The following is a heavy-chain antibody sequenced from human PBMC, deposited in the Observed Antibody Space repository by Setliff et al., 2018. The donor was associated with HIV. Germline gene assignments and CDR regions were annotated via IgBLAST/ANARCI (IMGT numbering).Heavy chain of an antibody. V-gene: IGHV5-51*01. J-gene: IGHJ5*02. CDR1: GYTFTNHW. D-gene: IGHD3-22*01. Sequence: AGESLKISCKASGYTFTNHWIGWVRQMPGKGLEWMGAIYPGDSDTRYSPSFQGQVIISVDKFIRTAYLQWASLQPSDTAIYYCARSGDSSVNWFDPWGQGTLVTVSS. CDR2: IYPGDSDT. CDR3: ARSGDSSVNWFDP.